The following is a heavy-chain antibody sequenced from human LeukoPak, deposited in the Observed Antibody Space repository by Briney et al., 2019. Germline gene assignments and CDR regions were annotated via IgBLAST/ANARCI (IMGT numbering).Heavy chain of an antibody. CDR1: GGSISSYY. D-gene: IGHD3-22*01. CDR2: IYYSGST. J-gene: IGHJ4*02. Sequence: SETLSLTCIVSGGSISSYYWSWIRQPPGKGLEWIGYIYYSGSTNYNPSLKSRVTISVDTSKNQFSLRLRSVTAADTAVYYCARVTGYMIEDYFDYWGQGTLVTVSS. V-gene: IGHV4-59*01. CDR3: ARVTGYMIEDYFDY.